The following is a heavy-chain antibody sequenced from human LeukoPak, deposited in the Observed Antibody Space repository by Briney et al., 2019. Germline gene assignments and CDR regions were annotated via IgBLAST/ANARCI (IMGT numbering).Heavy chain of an antibody. CDR3: ARRTLGLDAFDI. D-gene: IGHD7-27*01. CDR1: GGSISSSNW. V-gene: IGHV4-4*02. CDR2: IYHSGST. J-gene: IGHJ3*02. Sequence: SETLSLTCAVSGGSISSSNWWSWVRQPPGKGLEWIGEIYHSGSTYYNPSLKSRVTISVDRSKNQFSLKLSSVTAADTAVYYCARRTLGLDAFDIWGQGTMVTVSS.